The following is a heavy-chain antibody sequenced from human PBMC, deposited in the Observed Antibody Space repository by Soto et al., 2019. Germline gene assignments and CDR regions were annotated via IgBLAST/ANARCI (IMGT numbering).Heavy chain of an antibody. D-gene: IGHD2-2*01. Sequence: QVQLVESGGALVKPGESLRLSCAASGFIFSDYYMSWIRQSPGKGLEWVSYISTTGSTIYYADSVKGRFTISRDNAMNSLYLQMNSLRAEDTVVYYCARPYCTSTTCPDNWGQGTLVTVSS. CDR1: GFIFSDYY. CDR3: ARPYCTSTTCPDN. J-gene: IGHJ4*02. V-gene: IGHV3-11*01. CDR2: ISTTGSTI.